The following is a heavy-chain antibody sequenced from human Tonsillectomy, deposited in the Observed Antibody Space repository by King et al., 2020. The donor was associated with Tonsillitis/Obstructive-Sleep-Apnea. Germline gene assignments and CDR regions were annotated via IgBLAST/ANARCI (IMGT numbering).Heavy chain of an antibody. Sequence: VQLVQSGAEVKKPGASVTVSCKASGYTFTSYGISWVRQAPGHGLEWMGWISAYNGNTNYAQKVQGRVTMTTDTSTSTAYMELRSLRSDDTAVYYCARDFCSSTSCYGYMDVWGKGTTVTVSS. CDR1: GYTFTSYG. D-gene: IGHD2-2*01. J-gene: IGHJ6*03. V-gene: IGHV1-18*01. CDR2: ISAYNGNT. CDR3: ARDFCSSTSCYGYMDV.